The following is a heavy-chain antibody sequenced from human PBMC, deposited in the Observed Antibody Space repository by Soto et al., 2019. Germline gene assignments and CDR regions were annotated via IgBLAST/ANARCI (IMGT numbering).Heavy chain of an antibody. Sequence: GGSLRLSCAASGFTFSSYWMSWVRQAPGKGLEWVANIKQDGSEKYYVDSVKGRFTISRDNAKNSLYLQMNSLRAEDTAVYYCARDRWHSSSWYRGDFDYSGQGTLVIVSS. CDR1: GFTFSSYW. D-gene: IGHD6-13*01. J-gene: IGHJ4*02. CDR2: IKQDGSEK. CDR3: ARDRWHSSSWYRGDFDY. V-gene: IGHV3-7*01.